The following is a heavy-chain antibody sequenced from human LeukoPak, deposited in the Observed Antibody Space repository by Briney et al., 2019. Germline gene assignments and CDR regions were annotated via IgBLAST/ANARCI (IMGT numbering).Heavy chain of an antibody. CDR3: ADAFDI. V-gene: IGHV3-53*01. J-gene: IGHJ3*02. CDR1: GFTVNSNY. Sequence: PGGSLRLSCAASGFTVNSNYMSWVRQAPGKGLEWVSIIYTGGNTCYADSVKGRFTISRDNSKNTLYLQMNSLRAEDTAVYYCADAFDIWGQGTMVTVPS. CDR2: IYTGGNT.